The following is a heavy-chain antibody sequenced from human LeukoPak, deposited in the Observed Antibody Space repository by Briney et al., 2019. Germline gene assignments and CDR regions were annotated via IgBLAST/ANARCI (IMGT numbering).Heavy chain of an antibody. V-gene: IGHV4-34*01. D-gene: IGHD4-4*01. CDR2: INHSGST. CDR1: GGSFSGYY. J-gene: IGHJ4*02. Sequence: PSETLSLTCAVYGGSFSGYYWSWIRQPPGKGLEWIGEINHSGSTNYNPSLKSRVTISVDTSKNQFSLKLSSVTAADTAVYYCARTGYSNYYDYWGQGTLVTVSS. CDR3: ARTGYSNYYDY.